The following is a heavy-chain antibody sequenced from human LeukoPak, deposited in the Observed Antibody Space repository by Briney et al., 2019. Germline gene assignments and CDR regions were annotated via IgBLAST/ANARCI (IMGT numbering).Heavy chain of an antibody. D-gene: IGHD1-26*01. V-gene: IGHV4-34*01. J-gene: IGHJ4*02. CDR3: ARGSHIVGVHDY. CDR2: INHSGST. CDR1: GGSFSGYY. Sequence: SETLSLTCAVYGGSFSGYYWSWIRQPPGKGLEWIGEINHSGSTNYNPSLKSRVTISVDTSKNQFSLKLSSVTAADTAVYYCARGSHIVGVHDYWGQGTLVTVSS.